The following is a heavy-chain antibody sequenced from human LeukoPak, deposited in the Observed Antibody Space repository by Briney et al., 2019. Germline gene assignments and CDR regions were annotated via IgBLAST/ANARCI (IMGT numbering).Heavy chain of an antibody. CDR2: INHSGST. Sequence: SETLSLTCAVYGGSFSGYYWSWICQPPGKGLEWIGEINHSGSTNYNPSLKSRVTISVDTSKNQFSLKLSSVTAADTAVYYCARDALGYSSGLGWFDPWGQGTLVTVSS. J-gene: IGHJ5*02. D-gene: IGHD6-19*01. V-gene: IGHV4-34*01. CDR1: GGSFSGYY. CDR3: ARDALGYSSGLGWFDP.